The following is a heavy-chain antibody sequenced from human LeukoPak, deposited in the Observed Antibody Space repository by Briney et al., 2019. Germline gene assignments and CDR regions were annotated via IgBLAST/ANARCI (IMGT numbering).Heavy chain of an antibody. CDR2: IYTSGST. CDR1: GSSISSGSYY. Sequence: PSQTLSLTCTVSGSSISSGSYYWSWIRQPAGKGLEWIGRIYTSGSTNYNPSLKSRVTISVDTSKNQFSLKLSSVTAADTAVYYCASQSASYSSIYYWGQGTLVTVSS. V-gene: IGHV4-61*02. J-gene: IGHJ4*02. D-gene: IGHD6-13*01. CDR3: ASQSASYSSIYY.